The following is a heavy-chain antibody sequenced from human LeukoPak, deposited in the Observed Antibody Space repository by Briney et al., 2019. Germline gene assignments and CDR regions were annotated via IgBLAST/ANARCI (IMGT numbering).Heavy chain of an antibody. D-gene: IGHD6-13*01. CDR2: IYYSGST. CDR1: GGSISSSSYY. CDR3: ARCRSILLGYSSSWYQAFYFDY. Sequence: SETLSLTCTVSGGSISSSSYYWGWIRQPPGKGLEWIGSIYYSGSTNYNPSLKSRVTISVDTSKNQFSLKLSSVTAADTAVYYCARCRSILLGYSSSWYQAFYFDYWGQGTLVTVSS. J-gene: IGHJ4*02. V-gene: IGHV4-39*07.